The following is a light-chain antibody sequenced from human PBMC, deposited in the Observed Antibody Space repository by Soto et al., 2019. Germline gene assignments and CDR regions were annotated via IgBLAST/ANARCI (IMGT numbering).Light chain of an antibody. CDR2: GAS. CDR3: QQYRT. CDR1: QSVSSSY. V-gene: IGKV3-20*01. Sequence: EIVLTQSPGTLSLSPGERATLSCRASQSVSSSYLAWYQQKPGQAPRLLIYGASSRATGIPDRFSGSGSGTDFTLTISRPEPEDFAVYYCQQYRTFGGGTKVDIK. J-gene: IGKJ4*01.